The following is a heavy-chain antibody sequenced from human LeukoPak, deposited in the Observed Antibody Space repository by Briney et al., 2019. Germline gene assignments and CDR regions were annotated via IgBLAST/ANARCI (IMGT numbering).Heavy chain of an antibody. CDR2: IYSGGST. Sequence: GGSLRLSCAASGFTVSSNYMSWVRQAPGKGLEWVSVIYSGGSTYYADSVKGRFTISRDNSKNTLYLQMNSLRAEDTAVYYCARGSGGYYRASDYWGQGTLVTVSS. V-gene: IGHV3-66*01. J-gene: IGHJ4*02. D-gene: IGHD1-26*01. CDR3: ARGSGGYYRASDY. CDR1: GFTVSSNY.